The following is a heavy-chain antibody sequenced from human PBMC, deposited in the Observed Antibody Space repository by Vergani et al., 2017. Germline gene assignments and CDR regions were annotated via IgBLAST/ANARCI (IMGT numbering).Heavy chain of an antibody. CDR3: ARQGSSGYHDY. CDR1: GGSISSYY. V-gene: IGHV4-59*08. D-gene: IGHD6-19*01. J-gene: IGHJ4*02. Sequence: QVQLQESGPGLVKPSETLSLTCTVSGGSISSYYWSWIRQPPGKGLEWIGYIYYSGSTNYNPSLMSRVTISVDTSKNQFSLKLSSVTAADTAVYYCARQGSSGYHDYWGQGTLVTVSS. CDR2: IYYSGST.